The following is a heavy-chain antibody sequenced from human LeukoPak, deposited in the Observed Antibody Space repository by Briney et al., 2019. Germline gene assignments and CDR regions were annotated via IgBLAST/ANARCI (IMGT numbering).Heavy chain of an antibody. CDR3: AREVAAAGTEYYFDY. J-gene: IGHJ4*02. Sequence: ASVKVSCKASGYTFTGYYMHWVRQAPGQGLEWMVWINPNSGSTNYAQKFQGWVTMTRDTSISTAYMELSRLRSDDTAVYYCAREVAAAGTEYYFDYWGQGTLVTVSS. CDR1: GYTFTGYY. V-gene: IGHV1-2*04. CDR2: INPNSGST. D-gene: IGHD6-13*01.